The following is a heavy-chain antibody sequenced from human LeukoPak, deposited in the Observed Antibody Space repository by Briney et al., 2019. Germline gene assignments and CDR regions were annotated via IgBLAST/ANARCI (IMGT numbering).Heavy chain of an antibody. CDR1: GFTFDDYA. V-gene: IGHV3-9*03. CDR2: ISWNSGSL. J-gene: IGHJ4*02. CDR3: AKDIGSGYCTNGVCYIGFDY. D-gene: IGHD2-8*01. Sequence: GGSLRLSCAASGFTFDDYAMHWVRHAPGKGLEWVSGISWNSGSLGYADSVKGRFTISRDNAKNSLYLQMNSLRAEDMALYYCAKDIGSGYCTNGVCYIGFDYWGQGTLVTVSS.